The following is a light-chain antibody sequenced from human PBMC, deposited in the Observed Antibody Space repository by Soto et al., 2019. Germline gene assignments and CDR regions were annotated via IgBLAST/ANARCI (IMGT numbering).Light chain of an antibody. J-gene: IGKJ5*01. CDR3: QQHGGPPLT. CDR1: QSVSRGY. Sequence: EIVLTQSPGTLSLSPGKGATLSCRASQSVSRGYLAWYQQKPGQAPRLLIRDTSTRAAGIPARFSGSGSGTDFTLTISRVEPEDFAVYYCQQHGGPPLTFGQGTRLEIK. CDR2: DTS. V-gene: IGKV3-20*01.